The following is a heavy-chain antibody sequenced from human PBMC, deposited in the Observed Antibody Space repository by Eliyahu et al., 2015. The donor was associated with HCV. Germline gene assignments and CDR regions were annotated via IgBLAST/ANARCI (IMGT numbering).Heavy chain of an antibody. CDR3: ASGGGGIAVAGTGGWFDP. CDR2: IHXSGST. J-gene: IGHJ5*02. Sequence: QVQLQESGPGLVKPSETXSLTCXVSGXXITTYYGSWXRQPPGKGLEWVGYIHXSGSTNYNPSLXSRVXISLXTSKNQFSLNLTSVTAADTAVYYCASGGGGIAVAGTGGWFDPWGQGTLVTVSS. CDR1: GXXITTYY. V-gene: IGHV4-59*01. D-gene: IGHD6-19*01.